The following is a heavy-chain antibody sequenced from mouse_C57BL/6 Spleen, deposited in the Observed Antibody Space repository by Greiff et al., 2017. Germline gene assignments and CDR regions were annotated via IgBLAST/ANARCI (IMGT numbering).Heavy chain of an antibody. CDR3: ARDYYGSSYDYYFDY. J-gene: IGHJ2*01. D-gene: IGHD1-1*01. V-gene: IGHV1-55*01. Sequence: QVQLQQPGAELVKPGASVKMSCKASGYTFTSYWITWVKQRPGQGLEWIGDIYPGSGSTNYNEKFKSKATLTVDTSSSTAYMQLSSLTPEDSAVYYCARDYYGSSYDYYFDYWGQGTTLTVSS. CDR1: GYTFTSYW. CDR2: IYPGSGST.